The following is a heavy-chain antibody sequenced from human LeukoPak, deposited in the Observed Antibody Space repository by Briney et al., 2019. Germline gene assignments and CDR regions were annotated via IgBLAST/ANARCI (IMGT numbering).Heavy chain of an antibody. D-gene: IGHD5-24*01. CDR3: ARRSRRDGYTYLYYFDY. V-gene: IGHV3-23*01. Sequence: GGSLRLSCAASGFTFSSYAMSWVRQAPGKGLEWVSAISGSGGSTYYADSVKGRFTISRDNSKNTLYLQMNSLRAEDTAVYYCARRSRRDGYTYLYYFDYWGQGTLVTVSS. CDR2: ISGSGGST. CDR1: GFTFSSYA. J-gene: IGHJ4*02.